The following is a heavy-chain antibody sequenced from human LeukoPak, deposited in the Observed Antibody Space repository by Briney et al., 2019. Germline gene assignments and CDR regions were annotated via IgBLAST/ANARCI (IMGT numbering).Heavy chain of an antibody. CDR1: GDSVSSNSAA. Sequence: SQTLSLTCAISGDSVSSNSAAWNWIRQSPSRGLEWLGRTYYRSKWYNDYAVSVKSRITINPDTSKNQFSLKLSSVTAADTAVYYCARERVRAKGYCSGGSCYRSGWFDPWGQGTLVTVSS. CDR2: TYYRSKWYN. CDR3: ARERVRAKGYCSGGSCYRSGWFDP. V-gene: IGHV6-1*01. J-gene: IGHJ5*02. D-gene: IGHD2-15*01.